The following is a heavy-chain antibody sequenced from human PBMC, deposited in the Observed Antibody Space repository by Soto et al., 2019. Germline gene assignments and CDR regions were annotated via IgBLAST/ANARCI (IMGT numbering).Heavy chain of an antibody. Sequence: SETLSLTCAVYGGSFSGYYWSWIRQPPGKGLEWIGEINHSGSTNYNPSLKSRVTISVDTSKNQFSLKLSSVTAADTAVYYCARGRGGGVAAAGRIYFHYWGQGTLVTVSS. J-gene: IGHJ4*02. CDR3: ARGRGGGVAAAGRIYFHY. CDR1: GGSFSGYY. CDR2: INHSGST. V-gene: IGHV4-34*01. D-gene: IGHD6-13*01.